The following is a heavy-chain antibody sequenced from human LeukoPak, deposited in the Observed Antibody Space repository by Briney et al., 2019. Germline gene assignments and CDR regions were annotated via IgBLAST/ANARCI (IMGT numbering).Heavy chain of an antibody. CDR2: FYYSGSS. CDR3: ARDGPQYGMDV. V-gene: IGHV4-59*01. Sequence: SETLSLTRTVSGGSIRSYYWSWIRQPPGKGLEWIGYFYYSGSSNYNPSLKSRVTISGDTSKNQFSLKVSSVTAADTAVYYCARDGPQYGMDVWGQGTTVTVSS. CDR1: GGSIRSYY. J-gene: IGHJ6*02.